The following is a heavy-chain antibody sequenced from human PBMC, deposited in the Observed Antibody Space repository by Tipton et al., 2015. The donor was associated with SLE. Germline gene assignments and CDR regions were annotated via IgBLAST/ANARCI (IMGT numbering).Heavy chain of an antibody. CDR2: IRDTPYGATT. J-gene: IGHJ4*02. CDR3: TREPVKDDRSGYVPLDY. D-gene: IGHD3-22*01. CDR1: GFTFVDYC. Sequence: SLRLSCTTSGFTFVDYCLSWVRQPPGKGLEWVGCIRDTPYGATTEYVAAVEGRFNILRGDYEGIAYPQMNSLKTEDTAMYYRTREPVKDDRSGYVPLDYWGQGTLVTVSS. V-gene: IGHV3-49*04.